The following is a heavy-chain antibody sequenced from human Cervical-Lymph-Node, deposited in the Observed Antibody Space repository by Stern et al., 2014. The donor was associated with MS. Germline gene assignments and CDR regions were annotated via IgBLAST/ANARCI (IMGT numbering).Heavy chain of an antibody. CDR3: ATDLMTTVTTIEY. Sequence: EVQLVESGGGLVKPGGSLRLSFVASGFTFSDYSVNWVRQAPGQGLEWVSSIRSTGTYIYYADSVKGRFTISRDNAKNSLYLQMNSLRAEDTAVYYCATDLMTTVTTIEYWGQGALVTVSS. D-gene: IGHD4-17*01. J-gene: IGHJ4*02. CDR1: GFTFSDYS. CDR2: IRSTGTYI. V-gene: IGHV3-21*01.